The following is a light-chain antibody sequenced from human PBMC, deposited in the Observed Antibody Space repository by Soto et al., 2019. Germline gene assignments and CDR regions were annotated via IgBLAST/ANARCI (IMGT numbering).Light chain of an antibody. J-gene: IGKJ5*01. V-gene: IGKV3-20*01. CDR2: GAS. CDR1: QSVDSGY. Sequence: EIVLTQSPGTLSLSPGERATLSCRASQSVDSGYLAWYQQKPGQAPRLLIYGASSRATGIPDRFSGSGSGTDFTLTISSLQPDDFATYYCQQYNSYSITFGQGTHWRL. CDR3: QQYNSYSIT.